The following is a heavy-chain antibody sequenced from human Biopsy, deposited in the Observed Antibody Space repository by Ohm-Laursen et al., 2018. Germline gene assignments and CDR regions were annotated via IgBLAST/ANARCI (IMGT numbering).Heavy chain of an antibody. Sequence: ESSVKVSCKASGYSFTKYYINWVRQAPGQGLEWMGIINPTGGTTSYAEKFQGRVTLTSDTSTGTVYLELNSLIYEDTALYYCARDETGSSVFGPYYYGMDVWGQGTTVTVSS. CDR1: GYSFTKYY. D-gene: IGHD3-9*01. V-gene: IGHV1-46*01. CDR2: INPTGGTT. CDR3: ARDETGSSVFGPYYYGMDV. J-gene: IGHJ6*02.